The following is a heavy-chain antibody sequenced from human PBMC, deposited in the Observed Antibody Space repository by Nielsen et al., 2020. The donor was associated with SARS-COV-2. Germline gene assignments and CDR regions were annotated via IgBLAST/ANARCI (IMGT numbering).Heavy chain of an antibody. CDR1: GDSVSSSSAA. CDR2: TYYRSKWYN. CDR3: ARARGAYGDYYYYYYTDV. V-gene: IGHV6-1*01. D-gene: IGHD4-17*01. Sequence: SETLSLTCAFSGDSVSSSSAAWNWIRQSPSRGLEWLGRTYYRSKWYNDYAVSVKSRITISPDTSKNQFSLHLNSVTPEDTAVYYCARARGAYGDYYYYYYTDVWGKGTTVTVSS. J-gene: IGHJ6*03.